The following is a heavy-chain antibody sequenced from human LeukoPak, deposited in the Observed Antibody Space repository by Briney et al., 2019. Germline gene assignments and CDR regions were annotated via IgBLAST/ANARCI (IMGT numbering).Heavy chain of an antibody. V-gene: IGHV1-2*06. CDR3: ARTDGVDY. CDR1: GFPFTSYY. CDR2: NNPNSGVT. Sequence: GAPVEGSFQASGFPFTSYYIHWGGPAPGQRREWMGRNNPNSGVTIYAQKFQGRVTLTRDTSITTAYMELSSLRSDDTAVYYCARTDGVDYWGQGTLVTVSS. D-gene: IGHD4-17*01. J-gene: IGHJ4*02.